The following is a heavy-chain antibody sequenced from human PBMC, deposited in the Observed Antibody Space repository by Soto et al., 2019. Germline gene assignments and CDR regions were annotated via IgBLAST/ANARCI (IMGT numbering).Heavy chain of an antibody. CDR1: GYTFTSYD. CDR2: MNPNSGNT. CDR3: ARGSYYDILTGYWTYNWFDP. Sequence: EASVKVSCKASGYTFTSYDINWVRQATGQGLEWMGWMNPNSGNTGYAQKFQGRVTMTRNTSISTAYMELSSLRSEDTAVYYCARGSYYDILTGYWTYNWFDPWGQGTLVTVSS. D-gene: IGHD3-9*01. J-gene: IGHJ5*02. V-gene: IGHV1-8*01.